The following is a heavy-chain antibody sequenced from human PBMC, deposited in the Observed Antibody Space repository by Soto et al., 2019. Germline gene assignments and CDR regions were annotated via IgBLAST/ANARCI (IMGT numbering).Heavy chain of an antibody. V-gene: IGHV1-46*01. CDR2: INPSGGST. CDR1: GYTFTSYY. J-gene: IGHJ6*02. CDR3: ARDWSITMIVVVNGYGMDV. Sequence: ASVKVSCKASGYTFTSYYMHWVRQAPGQGLEWMGIINPSGGSTSYAQKFQGRVTMTRDTSTSTVYMELSSLRSEDTAVYYCARDWSITMIVVVNGYGMDVWGQVTTVTVSS. D-gene: IGHD3-22*01.